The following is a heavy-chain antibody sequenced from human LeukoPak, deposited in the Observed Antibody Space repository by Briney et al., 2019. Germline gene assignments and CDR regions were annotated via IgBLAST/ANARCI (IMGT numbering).Heavy chain of an antibody. CDR3: AREPIVHSSGYSYYFDY. J-gene: IGHJ4*02. CDR2: ISSSSSYI. CDR1: GFTFSSYS. D-gene: IGHD3-22*01. Sequence: PGGSLRLSCAASGFTFSSYSMNWVRQAPGKGLEWVSSISSSSSYIYYADSVKGRFTISRDNAKNSLYLQMNSLRVDDTAVYYCAREPIVHSSGYSYYFDYWGQGTLVTVSS. V-gene: IGHV3-21*04.